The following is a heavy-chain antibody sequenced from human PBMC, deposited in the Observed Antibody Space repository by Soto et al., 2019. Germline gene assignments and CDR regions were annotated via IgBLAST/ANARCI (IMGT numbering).Heavy chain of an antibody. CDR3: AKFTVTTNTNWFDP. J-gene: IGHJ5*02. Sequence: GGSLRLSCAASGFTFSSYAMSWVRQAPGKGLEWVSAISGSGGSKYSADAVKGRFNISRDNTNNTLYLQMNSLRGEDTAVYYCAKFTVTTNTNWFDPWGQGTLVTVSS. CDR2: ISGSGGSK. V-gene: IGHV3-23*01. D-gene: IGHD4-17*01. CDR1: GFTFSSYA.